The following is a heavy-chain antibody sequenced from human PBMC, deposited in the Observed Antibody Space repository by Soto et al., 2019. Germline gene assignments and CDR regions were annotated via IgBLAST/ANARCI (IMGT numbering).Heavy chain of an antibody. D-gene: IGHD4-17*01. J-gene: IGHJ4*02. CDR1: EFTFANAW. CDR3: TSLYYGH. CDR2: IKSKADGGTT. Sequence: EVQLVESGGDLVKPGGSLRLSCAASEFTFANAWISWVRQAPGKGLEWVGRIKSKADGGTTDYAAPMKGRFTISRDESQNTLYLRMNSLKTEDTAVYYCTSLYYGHWGQGTLVTVSS. V-gene: IGHV3-15*01.